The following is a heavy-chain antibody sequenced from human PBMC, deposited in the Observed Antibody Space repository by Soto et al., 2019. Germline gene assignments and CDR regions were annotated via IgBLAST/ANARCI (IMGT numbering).Heavy chain of an antibody. CDR2: ISGSGGST. D-gene: IGHD5-18*01. CDR3: AKDGIQLWRHFDY. V-gene: IGHV3-23*01. CDR1: GFTFSSYA. J-gene: IGHJ4*02. Sequence: EVQLLESGGGLVQPGGSLRLSCAASGFTFSSYAMRWVRQAPGKGLEWVSAISGSGGSTYYADSVKGRFTISRDNSKNTLYLQMNSLRAEDTAVYYCAKDGIQLWRHFDYWGQGTLVTVSS.